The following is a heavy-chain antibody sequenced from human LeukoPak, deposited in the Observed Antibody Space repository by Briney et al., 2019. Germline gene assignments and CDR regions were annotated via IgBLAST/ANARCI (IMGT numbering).Heavy chain of an antibody. Sequence: PSETLSLTCTVSGDSIGSYYWSWIRQPAGKGLEWIGRIYASGSTNYNPSLKSRVTISVDKSKNQFSLKLSSVTAADTAVYYCARDHYDSSGYYGRGGFYYMDVWGKGTTVTVPS. V-gene: IGHV4-4*07. J-gene: IGHJ6*03. CDR3: ARDHYDSSGYYGRGGFYYMDV. D-gene: IGHD3-22*01. CDR2: IYASGST. CDR1: GDSIGSYY.